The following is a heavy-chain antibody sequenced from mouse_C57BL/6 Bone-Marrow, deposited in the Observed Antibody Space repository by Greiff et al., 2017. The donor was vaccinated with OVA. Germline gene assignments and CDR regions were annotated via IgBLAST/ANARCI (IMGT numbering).Heavy chain of an antibody. CDR3: TRGYDYYAMDY. Sequence: EVQVVESGEGLVKPGGSLKLSCAASGFTFSSYAMSWVRQTPEKRLEWVAYISSGGDYIYYADTVKGRFTISRDNARNTLYLQMSSLKSEDTAMYYCTRGYDYYAMDYWGQGTSVTVSS. CDR1: GFTFSSYA. J-gene: IGHJ4*01. CDR2: ISSGGDYI. V-gene: IGHV5-9-1*02. D-gene: IGHD2-2*01.